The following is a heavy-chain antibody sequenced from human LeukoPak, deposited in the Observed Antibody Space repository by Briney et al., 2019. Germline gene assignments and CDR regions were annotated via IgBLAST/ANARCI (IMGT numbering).Heavy chain of an antibody. Sequence: PGGSLRLSCEVSGFPFTLYNMNWVRQAPGKGLEWLSYISSSTNTIYYADSVKGRFTISRDNAKNTLYLQMNSLRADDTAVYYCASQQSFHYYYMDVWGKGTTVTVSS. CDR1: GFPFTLYN. V-gene: IGHV3-48*04. CDR2: ISSSTNTI. J-gene: IGHJ6*03. CDR3: ASQQSFHYYYMDV. D-gene: IGHD2/OR15-2a*01.